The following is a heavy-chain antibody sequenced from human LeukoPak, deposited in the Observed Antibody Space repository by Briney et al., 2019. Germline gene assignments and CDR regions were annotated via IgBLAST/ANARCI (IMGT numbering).Heavy chain of an antibody. CDR1: GDSISSGSYY. D-gene: IGHD2-21*01. V-gene: IGHV4-39*07. CDR2: IYRSGDT. J-gene: IGHJ4*02. Sequence: PSETLSLTCTVSGDSISSGSYYWGWIRQPPRMGLEWIGSIYRSGDTYYNPSLKGRVTISVDTSKNQFSLKLSSVTAADTAVYYCARDRDLRWFYYWGQGTLVTVSS. CDR3: ARDRDLRWFYY.